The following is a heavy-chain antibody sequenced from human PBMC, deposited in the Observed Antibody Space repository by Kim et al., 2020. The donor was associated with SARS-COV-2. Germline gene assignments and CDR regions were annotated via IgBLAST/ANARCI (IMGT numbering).Heavy chain of an antibody. J-gene: IGHJ4*02. CDR1: GFTFSSYG. V-gene: IGHV3-33*01. CDR2: IWYDGSNK. Sequence: GGSLRLSCAASGFTFSSYGMHWVRQAPGKGLEWVAVIWYDGSNKYYADSVKGRFTISRDNSKNTLYLQMNSLRAEDTAVYYCARDPPAEDSSGYYFFYWGQGTLVTVSS. CDR3: ARDPPAEDSSGYYFFY. D-gene: IGHD3-22*01.